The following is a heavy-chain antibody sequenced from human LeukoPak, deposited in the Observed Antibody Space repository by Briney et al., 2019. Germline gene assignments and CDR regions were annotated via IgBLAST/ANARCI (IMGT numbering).Heavy chain of an antibody. V-gene: IGHV4-59*08. D-gene: IGHD6-19*01. CDR2: IYYSGST. CDR1: GGSISSYY. Sequence: SETLSLTCTVSGGSISSYYWSWIRQPPGKGLEWIGYIYYSGSTNYNPSLKSRVTISVDTSKNQFSLKLSSVTAADTAVYYCARVSSGWDDAFDIWGQGTMVTVSS. CDR3: ARVSSGWDDAFDI. J-gene: IGHJ3*02.